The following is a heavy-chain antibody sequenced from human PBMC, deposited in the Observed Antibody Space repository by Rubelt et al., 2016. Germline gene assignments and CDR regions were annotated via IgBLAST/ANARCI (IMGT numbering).Heavy chain of an antibody. J-gene: IGHJ4*02. V-gene: IGHV4-39*07. CDR1: GGSISSSNYY. CDR3: ARDSGNFEIDS. CDR2: FSYSGST. D-gene: IGHD1-7*01. Sequence: QLQLQESGPGLVKPSETLSLTCTVSGGSISSSNYYWGWIRQPPGKGLEWIGSFSYSGSTYYNPSLKSRATISVDTSRNHYSLKLSSVTAADTAVYYCARDSGNFEIDSWGQGTLITVSS.